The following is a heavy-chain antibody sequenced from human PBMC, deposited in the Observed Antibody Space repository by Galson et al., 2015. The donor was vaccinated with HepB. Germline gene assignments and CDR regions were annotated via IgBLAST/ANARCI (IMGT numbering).Heavy chain of an antibody. CDR3: ARDYGFWSGYPYYYYYYMDV. D-gene: IGHD3-3*01. CDR1: GFTFSSYW. J-gene: IGHJ6*03. V-gene: IGHV3-7*01. CDR2: IKQDGSEK. Sequence: SLRLSCAASGFTFSSYWMSWVRQAPGKGLEWVANIKQDGSEKYYVDSVKGRFTISRDNAKNSLYLQMNSLRAEDTAVYYCARDYGFWSGYPYYYYYYMDVWGKGTTVTVSS.